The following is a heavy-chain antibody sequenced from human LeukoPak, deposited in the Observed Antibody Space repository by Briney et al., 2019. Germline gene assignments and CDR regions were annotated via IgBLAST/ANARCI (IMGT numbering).Heavy chain of an antibody. CDR2: TYYSGSN. J-gene: IGHJ4*02. Sequence: SQTLSLTCTVSGGSISSGGYYWRWIRQHPGKGLEWIGYTYYSGSNYYNPSLKSRVTISVDTSKNQFSLKLSSVTAADTAVYYCARGGASYDSSGYYYIPHYFDYWGQGTLVTVSS. V-gene: IGHV4-31*03. CDR1: GGSISSGGYY. CDR3: ARGGASYDSSGYYYIPHYFDY. D-gene: IGHD3-22*01.